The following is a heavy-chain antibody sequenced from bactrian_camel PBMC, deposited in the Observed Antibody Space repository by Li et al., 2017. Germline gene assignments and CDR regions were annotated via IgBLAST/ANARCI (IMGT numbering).Heavy chain of an antibody. V-gene: IGHV3-2*01. J-gene: IGHJ4*01. D-gene: IGHD6*01. Sequence: HVQLVESGGGSVQAGGSLRLSCAASGYTVSRYCMGWFRQSPEKEREAVAFIDSIYRTSYTDSVRGRFKISRDNAKNTLSLQMNNLKPEDTAMYYCAAGRHGGNWYDGGSYQYWGQGTQVTVS. CDR1: GYTVSRYC. CDR2: IDSIYRT. CDR3: AAGRHGGNWYDGGSYQY.